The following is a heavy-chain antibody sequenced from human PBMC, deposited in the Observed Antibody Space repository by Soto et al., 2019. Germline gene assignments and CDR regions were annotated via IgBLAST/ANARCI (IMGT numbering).Heavy chain of an antibody. V-gene: IGHV3-23*01. CDR2: ISGSGGST. D-gene: IGHD1-26*01. CDR3: AKVPVGATGRFDY. CDR1: GFTFINYA. Sequence: GGSLTLSCAVSGFTFINYAMSWVRQSPGKGLAWVSAISGSGGSTYYADSVKGRFTISRDNSKNTLYLQMNSLRAEDTALYYCAKVPVGATGRFDYWGQGTLVTVSS. J-gene: IGHJ4*02.